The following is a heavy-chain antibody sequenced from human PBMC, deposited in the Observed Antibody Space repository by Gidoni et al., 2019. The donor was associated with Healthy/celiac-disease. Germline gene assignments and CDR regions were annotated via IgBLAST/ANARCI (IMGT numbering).Heavy chain of an antibody. Sequence: QLQLQESGPGLVKPSETLSLTCTVSGGSISSSSYYWGWIRQPPGKGLEWIGSIYYSGSTYYNPSLKSRVTISVDTSKNQFSLKLSSVTAADTAVYYCARHLDGNDFWSGYYSAGHLDYWGQGTLVTVSS. V-gene: IGHV4-39*01. J-gene: IGHJ4*02. CDR1: GGSISSSSYY. CDR3: ARHLDGNDFWSGYYSAGHLDY. D-gene: IGHD3-3*01. CDR2: IYYSGST.